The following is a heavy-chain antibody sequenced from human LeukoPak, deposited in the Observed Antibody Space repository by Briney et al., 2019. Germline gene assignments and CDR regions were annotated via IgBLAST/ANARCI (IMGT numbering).Heavy chain of an antibody. CDR3: AKEYYDILTGHFDY. D-gene: IGHD3-9*01. Sequence: GGSLRLSCAASGFTFSDYNINWVRQAPGKGLEWVSYIRSRSISGSSSTRYYAVSVRGRFTISRDNSKNTLYLQMNSLRAEDTAVYYCAKEYYDILTGHFDYWGQGTLVTVSS. J-gene: IGHJ4*02. V-gene: IGHV3-48*01. CDR1: GFTFSDYN. CDR2: ISGSSSTR.